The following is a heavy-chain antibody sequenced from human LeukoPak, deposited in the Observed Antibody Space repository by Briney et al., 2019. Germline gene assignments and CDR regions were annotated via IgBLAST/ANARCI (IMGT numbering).Heavy chain of an antibody. D-gene: IGHD4/OR15-4a*01. J-gene: IGHJ4*02. Sequence: GGSLRLSCAASGFIFNKHAMSWVRQAPGKGLEWVSGLSGSGGSTDYADSVKGRFTVSRDNSKSTLFLQMNSLRAEDTAIYYCAKERDYGPADYWGQGTLVTVSS. CDR3: AKERDYGPADY. CDR1: GFIFNKHA. V-gene: IGHV3-23*01. CDR2: LSGSGGST.